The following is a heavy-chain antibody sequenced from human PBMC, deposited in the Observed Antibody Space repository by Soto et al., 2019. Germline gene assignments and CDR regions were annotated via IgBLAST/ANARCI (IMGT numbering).Heavy chain of an antibody. D-gene: IGHD3-3*01. Sequence: EVQLVESGGGLVKPGGSLRLSCAASGFTFSSYSMNWVRQAPGKGLEWVSSISSSSSYIYYADSVKGRFTISRDNAKNSLYLQMNSLRAEDTAVYYCARANAYYVFRGWFDPWGQGTLVTVSS. CDR1: GFTFSSYS. J-gene: IGHJ5*02. CDR2: ISSSSSYI. V-gene: IGHV3-21*01. CDR3: ARANAYYVFRGWFDP.